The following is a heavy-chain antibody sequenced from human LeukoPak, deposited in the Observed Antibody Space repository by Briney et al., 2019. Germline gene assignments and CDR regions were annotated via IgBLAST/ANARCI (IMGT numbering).Heavy chain of an antibody. CDR1: GGXISSGSYS. V-gene: IGHV4-30-2*01. Sequence: SETLSLTCAVSGGXISSGSYSWSLIRQPPGKGLEWIGYMHHSGGTYYNPSLKSRVTISVDKSKNQFSLELSSVTAADTAVYYCAKHGVSPDAFDVWGQGTMVTVSS. CDR3: AKHGVSPDAFDV. J-gene: IGHJ3*01. D-gene: IGHD2-8*01. CDR2: MHHSGGT.